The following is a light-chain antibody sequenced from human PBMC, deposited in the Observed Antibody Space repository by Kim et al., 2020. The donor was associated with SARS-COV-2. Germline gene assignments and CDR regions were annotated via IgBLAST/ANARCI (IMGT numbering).Light chain of an antibody. J-gene: IGLJ2*01. CDR2: QHN. CDR1: KLGDKY. V-gene: IGLV3-1*01. Sequence: SYELTQPPSVSMSPGQTAYITCSGDKLGDKYACWYQQKPGQSPVLVIYQHNKRPSGIPERFSGSNSGNTATLTISGTQAMDEADYYCQAWDSSTVVFGGG. CDR3: QAWDSSTVV.